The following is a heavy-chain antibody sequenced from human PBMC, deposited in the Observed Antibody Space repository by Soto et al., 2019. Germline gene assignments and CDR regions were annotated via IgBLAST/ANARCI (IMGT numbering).Heavy chain of an antibody. CDR1: GFTFSSYA. V-gene: IGHV3-23*01. CDR3: AKVFRYCSGGSCYGGLSIYYFDY. D-gene: IGHD2-15*01. J-gene: IGHJ4*02. Sequence: PGGSLRLSCAASGFTFSSYAMSWVRQAPGKGLEWVSAISGSGGSTYYADSVKGRFTISRDNSKNTLYLQMNSLRAEDTAVYYYAKVFRYCSGGSCYGGLSIYYFDYWGQGTLVTVSS. CDR2: ISGSGGST.